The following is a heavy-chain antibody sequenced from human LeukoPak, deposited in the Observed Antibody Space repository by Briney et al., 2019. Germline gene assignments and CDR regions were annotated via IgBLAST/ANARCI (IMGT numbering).Heavy chain of an antibody. CDR3: ARKRGGGNYYFDN. CDR2: IYYSGST. Sequence: SETLSLTCTVSGGSISSYYWSWIRQPPGKGLEWIGYIYYSGSTNYNPSLKSRVTISVDTSKNQFSLNLSSVTPADTAGYYCARKRGGGNYYFDNWGQGTLVTVSS. D-gene: IGHD1-7*01. J-gene: IGHJ4*02. CDR1: GGSISSYY. V-gene: IGHV4-59*12.